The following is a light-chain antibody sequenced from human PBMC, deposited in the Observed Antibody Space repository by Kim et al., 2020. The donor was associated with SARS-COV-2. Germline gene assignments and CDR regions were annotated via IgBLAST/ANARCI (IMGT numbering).Light chain of an antibody. CDR3: APWDDSLSGWV. J-gene: IGLJ3*02. CDR1: SSNIGSNY. V-gene: IGLV1-47*01. CDR2: RNN. Sequence: QAVVTQPPSASGTPGQRVTISCSGSSSNIGSNYVYWYQQLPGTAPKLLIYRNNQRPSGVPDRFSGSKSGTSASLAISGLRSEDEADYYCAPWDDSLSGWVFGGGTQLTVL.